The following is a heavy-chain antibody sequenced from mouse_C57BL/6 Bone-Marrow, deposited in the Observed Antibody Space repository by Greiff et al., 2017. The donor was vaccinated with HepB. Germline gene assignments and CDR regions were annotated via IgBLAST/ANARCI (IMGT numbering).Heavy chain of an antibody. Sequence: QVQLKQPGAELVKPGASVKLSCKASGYTFTSYWMHWVKQRPGRGLEWIGRIDPNSGGTKYNEKFKSKATLTVDKPSSTAYRQLSSLTSEDSAVYYGAREDRYDGYYDWYFYVWGAGTTVTVSS. CDR1: GYTFTSYW. D-gene: IGHD2-3*01. CDR2: IDPNSGGT. V-gene: IGHV1-72*01. CDR3: AREDRYDGYYDWYFYV. J-gene: IGHJ1*01.